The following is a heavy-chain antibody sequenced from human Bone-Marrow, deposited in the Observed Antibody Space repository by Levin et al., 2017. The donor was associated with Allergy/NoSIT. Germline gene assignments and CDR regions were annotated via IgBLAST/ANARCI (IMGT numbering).Heavy chain of an antibody. Sequence: GESLKISCAASGFDFSNYWMHWVRQVPGKGPVWVARIYSDGSSTAYAGSVKGRFTISRDNAKNTLYLQLNSLRAEDTAVYYCARDYYGLYYFDFWGQGTLVSVSS. V-gene: IGHV3-74*01. CDR1: GFDFSNYW. CDR3: ARDYYGLYYFDF. D-gene: IGHD3-22*01. CDR2: IYSDGSST. J-gene: IGHJ4*02.